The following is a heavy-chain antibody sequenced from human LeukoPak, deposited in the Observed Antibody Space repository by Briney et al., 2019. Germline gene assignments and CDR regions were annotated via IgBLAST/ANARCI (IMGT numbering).Heavy chain of an antibody. CDR1: GGSVSSGNYY. CDR3: ARAGVVVTAMIEY. D-gene: IGHD2-21*02. CDR2: IYYSGST. Sequence: SETLSLTCTVSGGSVSSGNYYWSWIRQPPGKGLEWIGYIYYSGSTNYNPSLKSRVTISVDTSKNQFSLKLNSVTAADTAVYYCARAGVVVTAMIEYWGQGTLVTVS. J-gene: IGHJ4*02. V-gene: IGHV4-61*01.